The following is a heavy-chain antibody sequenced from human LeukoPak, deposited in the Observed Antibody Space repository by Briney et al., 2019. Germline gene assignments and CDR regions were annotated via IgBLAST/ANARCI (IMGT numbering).Heavy chain of an antibody. CDR1: GLAFSSYP. CDR2: ISSTSGSR. D-gene: IGHD3-9*01. V-gene: IGHV3-23*01. J-gene: IGHJ4*02. Sequence: GGSLRLSCAASGLAFSSYPMSWVRQAPGKGLEWVSVISSTSGSRYYADSVKGRFTISRDNSKNTLYLEMNSLRAEGTAVYYCAKEDLILTGRFDYWGQGTLVTVSS. CDR3: AKEDLILTGRFDY.